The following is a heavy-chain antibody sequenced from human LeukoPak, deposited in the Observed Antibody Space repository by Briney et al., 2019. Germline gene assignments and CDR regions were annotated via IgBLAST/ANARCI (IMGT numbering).Heavy chain of an antibody. CDR1: GDSLSSSTCN. D-gene: IGHD3-16*01. CDR2: ISQSGNS. J-gene: IGHJ4*02. Sequence: SETLSLTCKVSGDSLSSSTCNWSWIRQPPEKGLEWIGYISQSGNSYFTPSLKSRATISVDRSKNQFSLTLTSVTAADTAVYYCARGDDGPFDYWGQGTLVTVSS. CDR3: ARGDDGPFDY. V-gene: IGHV4-30-2*01.